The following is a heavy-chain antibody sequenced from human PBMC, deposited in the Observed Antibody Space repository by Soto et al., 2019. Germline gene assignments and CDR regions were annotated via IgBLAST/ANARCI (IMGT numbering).Heavy chain of an antibody. J-gene: IGHJ6*02. Sequence: ASVKVSCKASGYTFSNYGISWVRQAPGQGLEWMGWVSADNGNTNYAQRFQGRVTMTTDTSTSTAYMELSTLRSEDTAVYYCARHGNYGGHSGDMDVWGQGTTVTVSS. D-gene: IGHD2-21*02. CDR2: VSADNGNT. V-gene: IGHV1-18*01. CDR3: ARHGNYGGHSGDMDV. CDR1: GYTFSNYG.